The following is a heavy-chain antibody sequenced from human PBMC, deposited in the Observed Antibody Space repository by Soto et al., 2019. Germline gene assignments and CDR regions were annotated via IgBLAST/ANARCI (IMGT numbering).Heavy chain of an antibody. V-gene: IGHV1-18*01. J-gene: IGHJ4*02. D-gene: IGHD6-19*01. CDR1: GYTFTSYG. Sequence: GASVKVSCKASGYTFTSYGISWVRQAPGQGLEWMGWISAYNGNTNYAQKLQGRVTMTTDTSTSTAYMELRSLRSDDTAVYYCARSLGYSSGWPRDRPTPFDYWGQGTLVTVSS. CDR2: ISAYNGNT. CDR3: ARSLGYSSGWPRDRPTPFDY.